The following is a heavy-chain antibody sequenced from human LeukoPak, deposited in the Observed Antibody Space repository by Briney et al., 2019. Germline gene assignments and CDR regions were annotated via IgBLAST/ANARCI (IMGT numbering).Heavy chain of an antibody. CDR3: ARGFLEWLPPQYYSDY. Sequence: SETLSLTCTVSGGSVSSGSYYWSWIRQPPGKGLEWIGYIYYSGSTNYNPSLKSRVTISVDTSKNQFSLKLSSVTAADTAVYYCARGFLEWLPPQYYSDYWGQGTLVAVSS. J-gene: IGHJ4*02. CDR1: GGSVSSGSYY. V-gene: IGHV4-61*01. D-gene: IGHD3-3*01. CDR2: IYYSGST.